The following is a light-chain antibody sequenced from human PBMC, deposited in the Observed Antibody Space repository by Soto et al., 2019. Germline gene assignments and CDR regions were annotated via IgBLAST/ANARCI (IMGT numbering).Light chain of an antibody. CDR2: DVT. J-gene: IGLJ2*01. Sequence: QSVLAQPASVSGSPGQSITISCTGTSSDVGAYNYVSWYHQHHPGKAPELIIYDVTDRPSGVSTRFSGSKSGNTASLTISGLQAADEGDYYCSSYTTIKTVIFGGGTKLTVL. CDR3: SSYTTIKTVI. V-gene: IGLV2-14*01. CDR1: SSDVGAYNY.